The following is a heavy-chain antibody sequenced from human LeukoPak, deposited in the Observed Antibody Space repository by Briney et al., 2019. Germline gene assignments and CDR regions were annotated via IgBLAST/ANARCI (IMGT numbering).Heavy chain of an antibody. CDR3: ARDSSGWSGGNWFDP. D-gene: IGHD6-19*01. CDR2: IYHSGST. Sequence: PSQTLSLTCAVSGGSISSGGYSWSWIRQPPGKGLEWIGYIYHSGSTYYNPSLKSRVTISVDTSKNQFSLKLSSVTAADTAVYYCARDSSGWSGGNWFDPWGQGTLVTVSS. J-gene: IGHJ5*02. CDR1: GGSISSGGYS. V-gene: IGHV4-30-2*01.